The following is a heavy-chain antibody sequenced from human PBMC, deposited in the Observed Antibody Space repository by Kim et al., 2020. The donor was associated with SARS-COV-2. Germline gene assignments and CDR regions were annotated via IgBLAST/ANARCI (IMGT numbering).Heavy chain of an antibody. CDR3: AREARWLRRTSFDY. CDR2: IIPIFGTA. Sequence: SVKVSCKASGGTFSSYAISWVRQAPGQGLEWMGGIIPIFGTANYAQKFQGRVTITADESTSTAYMELSSLRSEDTAVYYCAREARWLRRTSFDYWGQGTLVTVSS. V-gene: IGHV1-69*13. CDR1: GGTFSSYA. D-gene: IGHD5-12*01. J-gene: IGHJ4*02.